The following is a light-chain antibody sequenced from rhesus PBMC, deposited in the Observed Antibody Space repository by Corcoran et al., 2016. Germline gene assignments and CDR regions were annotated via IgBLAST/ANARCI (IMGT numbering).Light chain of an antibody. V-gene: IGKV1-21*01. J-gene: IGKJ2*01. CDR2: KAS. Sequence: DIQMTQSPSSLSASVGDTVTITCRASQDIISWLAWYQQKPGKAPKILIYKASNLQRGVPSRFSGSGSGTTFTLTISSLQSEDFATYYWQHVYRTPYSFGQGTKVEIK. CDR3: QHVYRTPYS. CDR1: QDIISW.